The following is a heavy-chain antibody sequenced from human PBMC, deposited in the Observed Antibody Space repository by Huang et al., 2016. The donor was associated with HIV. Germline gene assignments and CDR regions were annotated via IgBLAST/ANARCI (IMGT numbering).Heavy chain of an antibody. CDR1: GFTLMSYG. D-gene: IGHD3-16*02. CDR2: MSLDGRLE. CDR3: AKPVWGSYLYTGTHYYFDH. J-gene: IGHJ4*02. Sequence: QVQLVESGGGVVQPGRSLRLSCAVSGFTLMSYGMHWVRQAPGKGLEWVGFMSLDGRLEVYAYAVKGRFTISRDNSKNTLYLQMNSLRPEDTAVYYCAKPVWGSYLYTGTHYYFDHWGQGTLVSVSS. V-gene: IGHV3-30*18.